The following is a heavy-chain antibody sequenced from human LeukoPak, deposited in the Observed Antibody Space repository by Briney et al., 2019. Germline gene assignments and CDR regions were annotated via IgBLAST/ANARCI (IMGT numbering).Heavy chain of an antibody. V-gene: IGHV1-18*01. D-gene: IGHD3-9*01. Sequence: ASVKVSCKASGYTFTSYGISWVRQAPGQGLEWMGWISAYNGNTNYAQKLQGRATMTTDTSTSTAYMELRSLRSDDTAVYYCARDLLSDWLLSDHLDYWGQGTLVTVSS. CDR3: ARDLLSDWLLSDHLDY. CDR2: ISAYNGNT. J-gene: IGHJ4*02. CDR1: GYTFTSYG.